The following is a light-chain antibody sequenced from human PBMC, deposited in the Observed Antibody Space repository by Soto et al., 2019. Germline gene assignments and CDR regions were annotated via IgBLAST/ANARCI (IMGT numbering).Light chain of an antibody. CDR3: HQYGSSPPVT. J-gene: IGKJ5*01. CDR1: QSVSSSY. V-gene: IGKV3-20*01. CDR2: GAS. Sequence: ENVLTQSPGTLSLSPGERATLSCRASQSVSSSYLAGYQQKPGQAPRLLIYGASSRATGIPDRFSGSGSGTDFTLTISRLEPEDFAMYYGHQYGSSPPVTFGQGTRLEIK.